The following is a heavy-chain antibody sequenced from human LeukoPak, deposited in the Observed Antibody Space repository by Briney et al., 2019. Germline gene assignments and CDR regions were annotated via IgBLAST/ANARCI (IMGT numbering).Heavy chain of an antibody. CDR3: ARDNGEWRLNWFDH. J-gene: IGHJ5*02. V-gene: IGHV3-74*01. CDR2: INSDGSTT. D-gene: IGHD2-8*01. Sequence: PGGSLRLSCAASGFTFSSYWMHWVRHAPGEGLVWVSHINSDGSTTRNADSVKGRFTIPRDNAKNTLYLQMNSLRAEDTAVYYCARDNGEWRLNWFDHWGQGTLVTVSS. CDR1: GFTFSSYW.